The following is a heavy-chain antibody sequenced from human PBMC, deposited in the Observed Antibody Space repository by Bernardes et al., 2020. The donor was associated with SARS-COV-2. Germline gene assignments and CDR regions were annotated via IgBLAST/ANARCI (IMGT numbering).Heavy chain of an antibody. V-gene: IGHV3-74*01. CDR3: TRGGVGTAMASFDY. CDR2: INSDGSST. CDR1: GFTFSSYW. J-gene: IGHJ4*02. D-gene: IGHD5-18*01. Sequence: GGSLRLSCAASGFTFSSYWMHWVRQAPGKGLVWVSRINSDGSSTSYADSVKGRFTISRDNAKNTLYLQMNSLRAEDTAVYYCTRGGVGTAMASFDYWGQGTLVTVSS.